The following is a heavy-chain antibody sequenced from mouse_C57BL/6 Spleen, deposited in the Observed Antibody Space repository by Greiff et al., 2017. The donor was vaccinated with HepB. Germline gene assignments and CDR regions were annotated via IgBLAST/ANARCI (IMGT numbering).Heavy chain of an antibody. CDR1: GYTFTTYP. Sequence: QVQLKESGAELVKPGASVKMSCKASGYTFTTYPIEWMKQNHGKSLEWIGNFHPYNDDTKYNEKFKGKATLTVEKSSSTVYLELSRLTSDDSAVYYCARGDYDGAWFAYWGQGTLVTVSA. D-gene: IGHD2-4*01. J-gene: IGHJ3*01. CDR2: FHPYNDDT. V-gene: IGHV1-47*01. CDR3: ARGDYDGAWFAY.